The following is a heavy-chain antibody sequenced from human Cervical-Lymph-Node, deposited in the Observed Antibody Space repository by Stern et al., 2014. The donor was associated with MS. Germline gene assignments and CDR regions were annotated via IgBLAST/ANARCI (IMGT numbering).Heavy chain of an antibody. V-gene: IGHV4-61*02. CDR1: GGSIASSSYY. CDR2: IFTSGST. D-gene: IGHD3-22*01. Sequence: QVQLQESGPGLVKPSQTLSLTCTVSGGSIASSSYYWSWIRQPAGKGLEWIGRIFTSGSTNYNPSLQRRISLSVDTSKNQFSLRLSSVTAADTAVYYCAREDYDGSGHPYYYGLDVWGQGTTVTVSS. CDR3: AREDYDGSGHPYYYGLDV. J-gene: IGHJ6*02.